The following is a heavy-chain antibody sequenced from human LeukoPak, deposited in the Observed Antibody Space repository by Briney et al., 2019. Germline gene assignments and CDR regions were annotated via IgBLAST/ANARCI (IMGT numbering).Heavy chain of an antibody. Sequence: SETLSLTCTVSGGSISSSSYYWGWIRQPPGKGLEWIGSIYYSGSTYYNPSLKSRVTISVDTSKNQFSLKLSSVTAADTAVYYCARAYSSSWYWDYWGQGTLVTVSS. CDR3: ARAYSSSWYWDY. J-gene: IGHJ4*02. V-gene: IGHV4-39*07. D-gene: IGHD6-13*01. CDR1: GGSISSSSYY. CDR2: IYYSGST.